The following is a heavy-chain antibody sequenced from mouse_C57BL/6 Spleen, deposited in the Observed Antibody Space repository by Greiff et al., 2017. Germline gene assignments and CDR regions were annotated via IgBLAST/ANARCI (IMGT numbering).Heavy chain of an antibody. CDR1: GYAFSSSW. V-gene: IGHV1-82*01. J-gene: IGHJ2*01. Sequence: QVQLQQSGPELVKPGASVKISCKASGYAFSSSWMNWVKQRPGKGLEWIGRIYPGDGDTNYNGKFKGKATLTADKSSSTAYMQLSSLTSEDSAVXFCALITTVVFDYWGQGTTLTVSS. CDR2: IYPGDGDT. CDR3: ALITTVVFDY. D-gene: IGHD1-1*01.